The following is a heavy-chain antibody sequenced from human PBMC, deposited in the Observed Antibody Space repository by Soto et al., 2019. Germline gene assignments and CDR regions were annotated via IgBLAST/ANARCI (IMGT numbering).Heavy chain of an antibody. CDR2: INPNSGST. Sequence: ASVKVSCKASGYTFTSYGISWVRQAPGQGLEWMGLINPNSGSTSYAQKLQGRVTMTRDTSTSTVYMELSSLRSEDTAVYYCARENGSGSYNWFDPWGQGTLVTVSS. D-gene: IGHD3-10*01. CDR3: ARENGSGSYNWFDP. J-gene: IGHJ5*02. CDR1: GYTFTSYG. V-gene: IGHV1-18*01.